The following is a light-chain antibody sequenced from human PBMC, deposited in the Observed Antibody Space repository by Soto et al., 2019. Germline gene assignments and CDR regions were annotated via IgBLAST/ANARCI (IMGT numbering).Light chain of an antibody. Sequence: EIVLTQSPGTLSLSPGERATLSCRASQSVSSSYLAWYQQKPGQAPRLLIYGASSRATGIPDRFSGSGSGTYFTLTISSLEPEDFAVYFCQQYGHSLWTFGQGTKVEVK. CDR2: GAS. CDR1: QSVSSSY. CDR3: QQYGHSLWT. J-gene: IGKJ1*01. V-gene: IGKV3-20*01.